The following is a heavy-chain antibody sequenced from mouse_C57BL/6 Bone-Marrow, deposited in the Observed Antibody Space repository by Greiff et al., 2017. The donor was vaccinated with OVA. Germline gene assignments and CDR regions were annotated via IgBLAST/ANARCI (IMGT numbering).Heavy chain of an antibody. CDR2: IDPEDGET. D-gene: IGHD2-3*01. J-gene: IGHJ4*01. CDR3: ARHDALYYYAMDY. V-gene: IGHV14-2*01. Sequence: VQLKESGAELVKPGASVKLSCTASGFNIKDYYMHWVKQRTEQGLAWIGRIDPEDGETKYAPKFQGKATITADTSSNTAYLQLSSLTSEDTAVYYCARHDALYYYAMDYWGQGTSVTVSS. CDR1: GFNIKDYY.